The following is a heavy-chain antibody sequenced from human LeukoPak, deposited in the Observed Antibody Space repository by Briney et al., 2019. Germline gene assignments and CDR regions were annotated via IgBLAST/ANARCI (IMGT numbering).Heavy chain of an antibody. CDR3: ARWWYTGIAARFGDY. D-gene: IGHD6-13*01. V-gene: IGHV4-38-2*02. J-gene: IGHJ4*02. Sequence: SETLSLTCTVSGYSISSGYYWGWIRQPPGKGLEWIGSIYYSGSTYYNPSLKSRVTISVDTSKNQFSLKLSSVTAADTAVYYCARWWYTGIAARFGDYWGQGTLVTVSS. CDR2: IYYSGST. CDR1: GYSISSGYY.